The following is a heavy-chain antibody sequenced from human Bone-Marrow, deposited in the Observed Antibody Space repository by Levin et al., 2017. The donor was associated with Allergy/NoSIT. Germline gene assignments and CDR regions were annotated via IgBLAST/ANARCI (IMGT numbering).Heavy chain of an antibody. Sequence: LSLTCAASGFTFDDYAMHWVRQAPGKGLEWVSGISWNSGSIGYADSVKGRFTISRDNAKNSLYLQMNSLRAEDTALYYCAKALSYKDYGSGSPLQGYMDVWGKGTTVTVSS. CDR1: GFTFDDYA. CDR2: ISWNSGSI. V-gene: IGHV3-9*01. D-gene: IGHD3-10*01. J-gene: IGHJ6*03. CDR3: AKALSYKDYGSGSPLQGYMDV.